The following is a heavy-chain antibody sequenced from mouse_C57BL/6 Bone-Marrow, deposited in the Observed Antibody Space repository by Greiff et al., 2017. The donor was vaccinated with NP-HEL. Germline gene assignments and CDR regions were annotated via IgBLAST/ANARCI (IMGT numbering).Heavy chain of an antibody. CDR3: TREGIYYYGSSYGDYAMDY. J-gene: IGHJ4*01. Sequence: VQLQQSGTVLARPGASVKMSCKTSGYTFTSYWMHWVKQRPGQGLEWIGAIYPGNSDTSYNQKFKGKAKLTAVTSASTAYMELSSLTNEDSAVYYCTREGIYYYGSSYGDYAMDYWGQGTSVTVSS. V-gene: IGHV1-5*01. CDR2: IYPGNSDT. CDR1: GYTFTSYW. D-gene: IGHD1-1*01.